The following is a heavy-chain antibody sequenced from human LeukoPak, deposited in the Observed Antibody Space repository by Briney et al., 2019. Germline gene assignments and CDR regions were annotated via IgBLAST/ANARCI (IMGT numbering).Heavy chain of an antibody. D-gene: IGHD4-23*01. CDR3: AKDRIGGALVF. CDR1: GFTFSKSW. J-gene: IGHJ4*02. Sequence: GGSLRLSCAASGFTFSKSWMSWVRQAPGEVLEWVACIMEDGSVQKYVDSVRGRFTISRDNARSSLYLQMNSLRVEDTAVYYCAKDRIGGALVFWGEGTLATVSS. CDR2: IMEDGSVQ. V-gene: IGHV3-7*01.